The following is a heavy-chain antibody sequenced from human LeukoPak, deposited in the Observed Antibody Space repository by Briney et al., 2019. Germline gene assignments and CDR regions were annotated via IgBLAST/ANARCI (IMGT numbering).Heavy chain of an antibody. D-gene: IGHD1-1*01. CDR3: ARENWYLDY. Sequence: GGSLRLSCAASGFTFSTNWMHWVRQAPGKGLVWVSRIKGDGSITNYADSVKGRFTISRDNAKNTLYLQMNSLRAEDTAVCYCARENWYLDYWGQGTLVTVSS. CDR2: IKGDGSIT. V-gene: IGHV3-74*01. J-gene: IGHJ4*02. CDR1: GFTFSTNW.